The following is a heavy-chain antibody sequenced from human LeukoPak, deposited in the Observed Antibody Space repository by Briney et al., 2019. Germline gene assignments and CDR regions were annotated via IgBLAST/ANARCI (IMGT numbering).Heavy chain of an antibody. CDR2: INHSGST. Sequence: PSETLSLTCAVYGGSLSGYYWSWIRQPPGKGLEWIGEINHSGSTNYNPSLKSRVTISVDTSKNQFSLKLSSVTAADTAVYYCARAGSSSWPRKTGGFYWGQGTLVTVSS. CDR1: GGSLSGYY. V-gene: IGHV4-34*01. D-gene: IGHD6-13*01. J-gene: IGHJ4*02. CDR3: ARAGSSSWPRKTGGFY.